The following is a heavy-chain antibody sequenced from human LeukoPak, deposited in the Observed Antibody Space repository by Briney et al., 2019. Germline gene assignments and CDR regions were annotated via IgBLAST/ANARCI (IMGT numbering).Heavy chain of an antibody. J-gene: IGHJ6*03. CDR1: GGTFSSYA. CDR3: SAGGAENPYYYYMDV. V-gene: IGHV1-69*05. Sequence: SVKVSCKASGGTFSSYAISWVRQAPGQGLEWMGGIIPIFGTANYVQKFQGRVTITTDESTSTAYMELSSLRSEDTAVYYCSAGGAENPYYYYMDVWGKGTTVTVSS. D-gene: IGHD3-10*01. CDR2: IIPIFGTA.